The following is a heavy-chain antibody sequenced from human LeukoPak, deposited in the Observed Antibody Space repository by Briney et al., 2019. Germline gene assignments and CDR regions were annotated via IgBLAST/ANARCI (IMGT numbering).Heavy chain of an antibody. CDR2: ISDYKGKR. D-gene: IGHD6-19*01. V-gene: IGHV1-18*01. Sequence: SVKDSRKASGCTFSYYLSRELRQTCGQGLAWVGWISDYKGKRNYAQKFQGRVTVTPDTSTSTLYTEVRSLRSDDTAVYYCARDQEHNSVDYWGQRTLVTVSS. CDR3: ARDQEHNSVDY. CDR1: GCTFSYYL. J-gene: IGHJ4*02.